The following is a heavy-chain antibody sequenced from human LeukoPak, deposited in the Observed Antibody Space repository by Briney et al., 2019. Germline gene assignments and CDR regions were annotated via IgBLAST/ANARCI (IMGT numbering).Heavy chain of an antibody. CDR3: ARDPLRRGRDAFDI. CDR2: ISAYNGNT. Sequence: ASVKVSCKASGYTFTSYGIGWVRQAPGQGLEWMGWISAYNGNTNYAQKLQGRVTMTTDTSTSTAYMELRSLRSDDTAVYYCARDPLRRGRDAFDIWGQGTMVTVSS. V-gene: IGHV1-18*01. D-gene: IGHD6-25*01. CDR1: GYTFTSYG. J-gene: IGHJ3*02.